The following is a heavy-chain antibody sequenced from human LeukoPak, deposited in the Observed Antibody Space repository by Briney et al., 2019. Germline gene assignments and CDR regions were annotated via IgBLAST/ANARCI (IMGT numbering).Heavy chain of an antibody. CDR1: GGSISSSSYY. CDR3: ARHRSYYDSPFDY. V-gene: IGHV4-39*01. J-gene: IGHJ4*02. D-gene: IGHD3-22*01. Sequence: SETLSLTCTVSGGSISSSSYYWGWIRQPPGKGLEWIGSIYYSGSTYYNPSLKSRVTMSVDTSKNQFSLKLSSVTAADTAVYYCARHRSYYDSPFDYWGQGTLVTVSP. CDR2: IYYSGST.